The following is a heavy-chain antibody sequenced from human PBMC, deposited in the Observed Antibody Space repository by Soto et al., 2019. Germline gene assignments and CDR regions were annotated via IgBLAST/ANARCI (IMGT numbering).Heavy chain of an antibody. Sequence: EVQLLESGGGLVQPGGSLRLSCAASGFTFSSYAMSWVRQAPGKGLEWVSAISGSGGSTYYADSVKGRFTISRDNSKNTLYLQMNSLRAEDTAVYYCAKASSYDILTGYAHFDYWGQGTLVTVSS. J-gene: IGHJ4*02. CDR2: ISGSGGST. CDR1: GFTFSSYA. D-gene: IGHD3-9*01. CDR3: AKASSYDILTGYAHFDY. V-gene: IGHV3-23*01.